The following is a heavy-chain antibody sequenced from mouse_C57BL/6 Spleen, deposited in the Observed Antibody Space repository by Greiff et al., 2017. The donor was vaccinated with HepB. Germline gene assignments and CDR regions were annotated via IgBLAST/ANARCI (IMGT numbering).Heavy chain of an antibody. V-gene: IGHV1-63*01. D-gene: IGHD2-4*01. CDR2: IYPGGGYT. Sequence: QVQLKESGAELVRPGTSVKMSCKASGYTFTNYWIGWAKQRPGHGLEWIGDIYPGGGYTNYNEKFKGKATLTADKSSSTAYMQFSSLTSEDSAIYYCARGGYDYDPYYVDYWGQGTTLTVSS. J-gene: IGHJ2*01. CDR1: GYTFTNYW. CDR3: ARGGYDYDPYYVDY.